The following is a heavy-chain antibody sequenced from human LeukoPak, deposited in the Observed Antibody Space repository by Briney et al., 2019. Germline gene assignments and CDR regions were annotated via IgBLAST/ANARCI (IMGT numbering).Heavy chain of an antibody. Sequence: ASVKVSCKASGYTLPRYYMHWVRQAPGQGLECIVIISPSGGSTSYAQKFQGRVTMTRDTSTSTAYMELSSLRSDDTAVYYCARGGKPYGMDVWGQGTTVTVSS. CDR2: ISPSGGST. CDR1: GYTLPRYY. V-gene: IGHV1-46*01. J-gene: IGHJ6*02. CDR3: ARGGKPYGMDV.